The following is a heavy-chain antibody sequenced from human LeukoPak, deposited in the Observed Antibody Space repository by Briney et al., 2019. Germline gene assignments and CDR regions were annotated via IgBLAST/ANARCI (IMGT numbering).Heavy chain of an antibody. Sequence: ASVKVSCKASGYTFTGYYMHWVRQAPGQGLEWMGWINPNSGGTNYAQKFRGRVTMTRDTSISTAYMELSRLRSDDTAVYYCARVPASGWYRAFDIWGQGTMVTVSS. CDR1: GYTFTGYY. CDR3: ARVPASGWYRAFDI. V-gene: IGHV1-2*02. J-gene: IGHJ3*02. CDR2: INPNSGGT. D-gene: IGHD6-19*01.